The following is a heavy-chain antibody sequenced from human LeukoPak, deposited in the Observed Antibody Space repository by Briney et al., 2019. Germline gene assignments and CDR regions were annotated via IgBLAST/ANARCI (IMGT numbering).Heavy chain of an antibody. J-gene: IGHJ4*02. CDR3: VSGDTGSGYYY. D-gene: IGHD3-22*01. V-gene: IGHV3-23*01. CDR1: GFTFSSHA. CDR2: ITGGGDSA. Sequence: GGSLRLSCGASGFTFSSHAMSWVRQTPERGLEWVSAITGGGDSAYYPDSVKGRFTISRDNSKNTLYLQMDNLGAEDTALYYCVSGDTGSGYYYWGQGTLVTVSS.